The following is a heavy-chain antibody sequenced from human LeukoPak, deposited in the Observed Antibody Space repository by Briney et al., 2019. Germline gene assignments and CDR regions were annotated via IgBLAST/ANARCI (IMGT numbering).Heavy chain of an antibody. V-gene: IGHV4-59*08. J-gene: IGHJ4*02. Sequence: SETLSLTCTVSGGSISGYYWSWIRQPPGKGLEWIGYVFYSGNTNYNPSLKSRVTISVDTSKNQFSLKLSSVTAADTAVYYCARHICPDYWGQGTLVTVSS. CDR1: GGSISGYY. CDR3: ARHICPDY. CDR2: VFYSGNT.